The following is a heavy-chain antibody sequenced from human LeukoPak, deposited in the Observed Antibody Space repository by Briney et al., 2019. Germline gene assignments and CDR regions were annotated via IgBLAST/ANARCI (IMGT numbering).Heavy chain of an antibody. J-gene: IGHJ4*02. CDR3: ARHSSLAHFDH. V-gene: IGHV4-59*01. CDR2: IYYSGTT. CDR1: GDSISSYY. Sequence: SETLSLTCTVSGDSISSYYCSWIRQPPGKGLEWIGYIYYSGTTNYNPSLKSRVTIAVDTSKNQFSLKLSSVTAANTAVYYCARHSSLAHFDHWGQGSLVTVSS.